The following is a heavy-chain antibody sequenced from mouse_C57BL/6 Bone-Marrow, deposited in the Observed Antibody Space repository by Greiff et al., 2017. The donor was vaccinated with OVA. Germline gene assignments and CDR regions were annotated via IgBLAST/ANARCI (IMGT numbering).Heavy chain of an antibody. CDR1: GYTFTSYW. J-gene: IGHJ2*01. V-gene: IGHV1-64*01. Sequence: QVQLQQPGAELVKPGASVKLSCKASGYTFTSYWMHWVKQRPGQGLEWIGMIHPNSGSTNYNEKFKSKATLTVDKPSSTAYMQLSSLTSEDSAVYYCASQSAYYGSSYFDYWGQGTTLTVSS. D-gene: IGHD1-1*01. CDR2: IHPNSGST. CDR3: ASQSAYYGSSYFDY.